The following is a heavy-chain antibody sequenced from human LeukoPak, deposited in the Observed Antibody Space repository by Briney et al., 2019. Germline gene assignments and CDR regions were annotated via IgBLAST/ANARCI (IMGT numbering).Heavy chain of an antibody. CDR3: ARDPFYDSSGIDY. Sequence: GGSLRLSCAASGLTFSSYWMHWVRQAPGKGLVGVSRINSDGSSTSYADSVKGRFTISRDNAKNTLYLQMNSLRAEDTAVYYCARDPFYDSSGIDYWGQGTLVTVSS. CDR1: GLTFSSYW. CDR2: INSDGSST. V-gene: IGHV3-74*01. D-gene: IGHD3-22*01. J-gene: IGHJ4*02.